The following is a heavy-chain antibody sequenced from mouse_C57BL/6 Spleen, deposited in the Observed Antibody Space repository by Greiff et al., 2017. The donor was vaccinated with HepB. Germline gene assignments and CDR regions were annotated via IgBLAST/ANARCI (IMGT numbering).Heavy chain of an antibody. Sequence: DVKLVESGGGLVKPGGSLKLSCAASGFTFSSYAMSWVRQTPEKRLEWVATISDGGSYTYYPDNVKGRFTISRDNAKNNLYLQMSHLKSEDTAMYYCARWTTMVRGAMDYWGQGTSVTVSS. CDR2: ISDGGSYT. CDR3: ARWTTMVRGAMDY. J-gene: IGHJ4*01. D-gene: IGHD2-2*01. V-gene: IGHV5-4*03. CDR1: GFTFSSYA.